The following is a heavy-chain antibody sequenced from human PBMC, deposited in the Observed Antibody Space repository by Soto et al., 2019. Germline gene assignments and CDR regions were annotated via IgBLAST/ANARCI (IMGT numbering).Heavy chain of an antibody. V-gene: IGHV3-21*01. CDR1: GFTFSSYS. CDR2: ISSSSSYI. J-gene: IGHJ4*02. D-gene: IGHD5-18*01. CDR3: ARDPWIQLWLPPNFDY. Sequence: EVQLVESGGGLVKPGGSLRLSCAASGFTFSSYSMNWVRQAPGKGLEWVSSISSSSSYIYYADSVKGRFTISRDNAKNSLYLQMNSLRAEYTAVYYCARDPWIQLWLPPNFDYGGQGPLVTVSS.